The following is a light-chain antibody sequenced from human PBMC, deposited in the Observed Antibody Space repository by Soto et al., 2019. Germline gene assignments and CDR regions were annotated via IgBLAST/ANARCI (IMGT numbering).Light chain of an antibody. V-gene: IGKV1-5*01. J-gene: IGKJ1*01. CDR2: DAS. CDR3: QQYNSYSWT. Sequence: DIQMTQSPPTLSASVGDRVTITCRDSQSISSWLAWYQQKPGKAPKLLIYDASSLESGVPSRFSGSGSGTEFTLTISSLQPDDFATYYCQQYNSYSWTFGQGTKVDIK. CDR1: QSISSW.